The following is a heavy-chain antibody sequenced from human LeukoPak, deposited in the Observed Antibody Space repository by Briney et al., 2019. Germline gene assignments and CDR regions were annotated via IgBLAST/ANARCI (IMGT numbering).Heavy chain of an antibody. Sequence: ASVTVSCKASGYTFTGYYMHWVRQAPGQGLEWMGWINPNSGGTNYAQKFQGRVTMTRNTSISTAYMELSSLRSEDTAVYYCARKIEGYSSSWYPFYYYYYMDVWGKGTTVTISS. D-gene: IGHD6-13*01. V-gene: IGHV1-2*02. CDR2: INPNSGGT. J-gene: IGHJ6*03. CDR1: GYTFTGYY. CDR3: ARKIEGYSSSWYPFYYYYYMDV.